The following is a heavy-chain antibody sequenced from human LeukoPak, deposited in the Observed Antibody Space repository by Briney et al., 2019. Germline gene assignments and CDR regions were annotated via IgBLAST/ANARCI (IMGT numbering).Heavy chain of an antibody. V-gene: IGHV3-7*01. CDR3: ARGEGDFDY. J-gene: IGHJ4*02. D-gene: IGHD1-26*01. Sequence: GGSLRLSCAASGFTFSSYGMDWVRQAPGKGLEWLANIREDESEINYVDSVKGRFTISRDNSKNTLYLQMNSLRAEDTAVYYCARGEGDFDYWGQGTLVTVSS. CDR1: GFTFSSYG. CDR2: IREDESEI.